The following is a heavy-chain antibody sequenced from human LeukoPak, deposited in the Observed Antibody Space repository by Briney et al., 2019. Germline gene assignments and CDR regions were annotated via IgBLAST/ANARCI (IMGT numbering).Heavy chain of an antibody. J-gene: IGHJ5*02. CDR1: GGSISSSSYY. CDR2: IYYSGST. V-gene: IGHV4-39*01. CDR3: ARLANTAYYDFWSGYFPNWFDP. Sequence: SETLSLTCTVSGGSISSSSYYWGWIRQPPGKGLEWIGSIYYSGSTYYNPSLKSRVTISVGTSKNQFSLKLSSVTAADTAVYYCARLANTAYYDFWSGYFPNWFDPWGQGTLVTVSS. D-gene: IGHD3-3*01.